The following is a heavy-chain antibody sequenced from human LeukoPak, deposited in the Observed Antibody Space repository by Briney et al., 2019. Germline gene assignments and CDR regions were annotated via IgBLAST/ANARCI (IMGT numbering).Heavy chain of an antibody. D-gene: IGHD1-1*01. CDR2: IYPGDSDT. J-gene: IGHJ6*03. CDR3: ARQTNDYYMDV. V-gene: IGHV5-51*01. Sequence: GESLRISCKTSGYIFTTYWIGWVRQMAGKGLEWMGIIYPGDSDTRYSPSFQGQVTISADKSISTAYLQWSSLKASDTAMYYCARQTNDYYMDVWGKGTTVTVSS. CDR1: GYIFTTYW.